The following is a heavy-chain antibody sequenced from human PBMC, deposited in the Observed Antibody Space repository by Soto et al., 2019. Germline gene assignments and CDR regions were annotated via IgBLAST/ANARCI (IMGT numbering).Heavy chain of an antibody. CDR2: IIPIFGTA. CDR3: ARGWGYDSTDYYYAY. V-gene: IGHV1-69*01. D-gene: IGHD3-22*01. J-gene: IGHJ4*02. Sequence: QVQLVQSGAEVRKPGSSVRVSCKASGGSFNRHTISWVRQAPGQGLEWMGGIIPIFGTANHAQKFQGRVTIIADESTSIVNMELSSLRSDDTAIYYCARGWGYDSTDYYYAYWGQGTLVIVSS. CDR1: GGSFNRHT.